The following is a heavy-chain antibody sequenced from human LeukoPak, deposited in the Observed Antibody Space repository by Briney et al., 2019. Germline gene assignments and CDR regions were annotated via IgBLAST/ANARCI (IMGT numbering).Heavy chain of an antibody. CDR2: IYPGDSDT. CDR1: GYSFTSYW. CDR3: ARRPPSGSLLYYFDY. D-gene: IGHD1-26*01. J-gene: IGHJ4*02. Sequence: KTGESLKISCKGSGYSFTSYWIGWVRQMPGKGLEWMGIIYPGDSDTRYSPSFQGQVTISADKSISTAYLQWSSLKASDTAMYYCARRPPSGSLLYYFDYWGQGTLVTVSS. V-gene: IGHV5-51*01.